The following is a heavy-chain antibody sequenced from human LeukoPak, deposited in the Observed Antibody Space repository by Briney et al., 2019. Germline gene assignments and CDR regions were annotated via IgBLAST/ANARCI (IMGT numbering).Heavy chain of an antibody. CDR2: ISSSGGTI. Sequence: GGSLRLSCAASGFTFSSYAMSWVRQAPGKGLEWVSYISSSGGTIYYADSVKGRFTISRDNAKNSLYLQMNSLRAEDTAVYYCARGDDYVWGSPRAPPDYWGQGTLVTVSS. CDR3: ARGDDYVWGSPRAPPDY. J-gene: IGHJ4*02. CDR1: GFTFSSYA. V-gene: IGHV3-48*04. D-gene: IGHD3-16*01.